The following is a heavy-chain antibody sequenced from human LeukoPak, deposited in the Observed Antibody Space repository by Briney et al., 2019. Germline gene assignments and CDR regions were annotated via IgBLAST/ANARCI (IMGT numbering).Heavy chain of an antibody. CDR2: IYYSGST. CDR3: ARDDGITGTTFDY. Sequence: SETLSLTWTVSGGSISSYYWSWIRQPPEKGLEWIGYIYYSGSTNYNPSLKSRVTISVDTSKNQFSLKLSSVTAADTAVYYCARDDGITGTTFDYWGQGTLVTVSS. J-gene: IGHJ4*02. CDR1: GGSISSYY. V-gene: IGHV4-59*01. D-gene: IGHD1-20*01.